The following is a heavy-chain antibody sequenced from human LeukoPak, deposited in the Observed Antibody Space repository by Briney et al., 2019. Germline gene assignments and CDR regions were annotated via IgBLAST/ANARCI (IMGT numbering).Heavy chain of an antibody. V-gene: IGHV3-9*01. CDR1: GFTFDDYA. CDR2: ISWNSGSI. Sequence: PGRSLRLSCAASGFTFDDYAMHWVRQAPGKGLEWVSGISWNSGSIGYADSVKGRFTISRDNAKNSLYLQMNSLRAEDTALYYCAKGSWELLSNAFDIWGQGTMVTVSS. CDR3: AKGSWELLSNAFDI. D-gene: IGHD1-26*01. J-gene: IGHJ3*02.